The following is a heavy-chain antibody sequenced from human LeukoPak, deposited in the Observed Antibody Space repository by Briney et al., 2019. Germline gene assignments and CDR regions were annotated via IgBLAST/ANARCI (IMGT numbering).Heavy chain of an antibody. CDR2: TNHSGST. V-gene: IGHV4-34*01. D-gene: IGHD1-26*01. CDR3: ARAVSGRKIDY. Sequence: SETLSLTCAVYGGSFSGYYWSWIRQPPGKGLEWIGETNHSGSTNYNPSLKSRVTISVDTSKNQFSLKLSSVTAADTAVYYCARAVSGRKIDYWGQGTLVTVSS. J-gene: IGHJ4*02. CDR1: GGSFSGYY.